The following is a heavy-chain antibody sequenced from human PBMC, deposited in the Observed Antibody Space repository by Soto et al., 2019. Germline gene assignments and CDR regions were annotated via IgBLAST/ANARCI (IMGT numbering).Heavy chain of an antibody. Sequence: SQTLSLTCTVSCGSISSSSYYLGVLRQRPLKGLEWIGSIYYSGSTYYNPSLKSRVTISVDTSKNQFSLKLSSVTAADTAVYYCARRLNYYDSSGIQYDGMDVWGQGTTVTVSS. V-gene: IGHV4-39*01. CDR2: IYYSGST. J-gene: IGHJ6*02. CDR1: CGSISSSSYY. CDR3: ARRLNYYDSSGIQYDGMDV. D-gene: IGHD3-22*01.